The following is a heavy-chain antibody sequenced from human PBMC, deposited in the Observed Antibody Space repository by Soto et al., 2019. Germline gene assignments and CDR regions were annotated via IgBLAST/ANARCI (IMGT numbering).Heavy chain of an antibody. Sequence: QVQLQESGPGLVKPSGTLSLTCAVSGFSLGSHDWWTWVRQPPGKGLERIGESHQSGNTNYNSSLESRVTISLDKSKNHFSLQLSSVTVSDTAVYYCATRDTGRVYWGQGTLVTVSS. CDR3: ATRDTGRVY. J-gene: IGHJ4*02. D-gene: IGHD5-18*01. CDR2: SHQSGNT. V-gene: IGHV4-4*02. CDR1: GFSLGSHDW.